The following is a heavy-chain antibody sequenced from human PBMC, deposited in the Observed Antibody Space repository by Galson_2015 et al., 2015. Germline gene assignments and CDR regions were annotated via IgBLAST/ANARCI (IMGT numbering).Heavy chain of an antibody. D-gene: IGHD6-19*01. CDR2: INPNSGGT. Sequence: QSGAEVKKPGASVKVSCKASGYTFTAYYMHWVRQAPGHGLEWMGRINPNSGGTNYAQKFQGRVTMTRDTSISTAYMEVTRLTSDDTAVYSCARGGSSGWDGTDYWGQGTLVIVSS. V-gene: IGHV1-2*06. CDR3: ARGGSSGWDGTDY. CDR1: GYTFTAYY. J-gene: IGHJ4*02.